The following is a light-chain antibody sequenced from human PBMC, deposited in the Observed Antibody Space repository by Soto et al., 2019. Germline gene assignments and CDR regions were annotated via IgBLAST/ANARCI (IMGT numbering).Light chain of an antibody. CDR1: QSVSSN. CDR2: GAS. V-gene: IGKV3-15*01. J-gene: IGKJ2*01. CDR3: QQSNKEDT. Sequence: EIVMTQSPATLSVSPGERATLSCRASQSVSSNLAWYQQKPGQAPRLLIYGASTRATGIPARFSGSGSGTEFTLTISSLQSEDFAVYYCQQSNKEDTFGQGTKLEIK.